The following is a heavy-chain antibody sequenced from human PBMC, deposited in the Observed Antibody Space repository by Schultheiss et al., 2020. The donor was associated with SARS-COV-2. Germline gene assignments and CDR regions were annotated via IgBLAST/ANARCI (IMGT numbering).Heavy chain of an antibody. V-gene: IGHV4-59*10. CDR2: IYTSGST. J-gene: IGHJ4*02. D-gene: IGHD4-11*01. CDR1: GGSFSGYY. Sequence: SETLSLTCAVYGGSFSGYYWSWIRQPAGKGLEWIGRIYTSGSTNYNPSLKSRFSISVDTSKNQLSLKLSSVTAADTAVYYCARAMTTVTQIDYWGQGTLVTVSS. CDR3: ARAMTTVTQIDY.